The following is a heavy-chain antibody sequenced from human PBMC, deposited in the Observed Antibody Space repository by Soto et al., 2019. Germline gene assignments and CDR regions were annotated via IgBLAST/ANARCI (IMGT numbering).Heavy chain of an antibody. Sequence: EVQLLESGGGLVQPGGSLRLSCTSSGFTFSTYAMSWVRQAPGKGLEWVSAASGRTANTYYADSVKGRFTISRDNSKHTLYLQMNSLRAEDTAVYYCAKEGGDGYNSFDYWGQGTLVTVSS. J-gene: IGHJ4*02. CDR3: AKEGGDGYNSFDY. D-gene: IGHD2-21*01. CDR2: ASGRTANT. V-gene: IGHV3-23*01. CDR1: GFTFSTYA.